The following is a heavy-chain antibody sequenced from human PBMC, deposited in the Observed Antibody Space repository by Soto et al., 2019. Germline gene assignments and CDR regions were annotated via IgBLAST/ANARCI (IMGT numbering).Heavy chain of an antibody. CDR3: AIEKVGPTSIHVFDI. V-gene: IGHV3-48*01. D-gene: IGHD1-26*01. J-gene: IGHJ3*02. Sequence: GGSLRLSCAASGFTFSSYWMHWVRQDAGKGLEWVSYIMPGSSHIFYADSVKGRFTISRDNAKNSLYLQMNSLRAEDTAVYYCAIEKVGPTSIHVFDIWGQGTMVTVSS. CDR1: GFTFSSYW. CDR2: IMPGSSHI.